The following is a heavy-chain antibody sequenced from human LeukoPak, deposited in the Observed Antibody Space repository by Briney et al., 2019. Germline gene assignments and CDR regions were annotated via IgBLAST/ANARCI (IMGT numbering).Heavy chain of an antibody. CDR1: GGSISSYY. V-gene: IGHV4-39*07. CDR3: ARADLSITMIRGVIITSLWFDP. D-gene: IGHD3-10*01. Sequence: PSETLSLTCSVSGGSISSYYWSWIRQPPGKGLEWIGSIYYSGSTYYNPSLKSRVTISVDTSKNQFSLKLSSVTAADTAVYYCARADLSITMIRGVIITSLWFDPWGQGTLATVSS. CDR2: IYYSGST. J-gene: IGHJ5*02.